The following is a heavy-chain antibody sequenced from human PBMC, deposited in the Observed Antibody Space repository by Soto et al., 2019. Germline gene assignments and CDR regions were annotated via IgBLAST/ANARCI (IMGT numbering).Heavy chain of an antibody. Sequence: GESLKISCKGSGYSFTSYWIGWVRQMPGKGLEWMGIIYPGDSDTRYSPSFQGQVTISADKSISTAYLQWSSLKASDTAMYYCARHGVYYDRSGDYYAGDGSYYFDYWGQGTLVTVSS. CDR3: ARHGVYYDRSGDYYAGDGSYYFDY. D-gene: IGHD3-22*01. CDR1: GYSFTSYW. CDR2: IYPGDSDT. J-gene: IGHJ4*02. V-gene: IGHV5-51*01.